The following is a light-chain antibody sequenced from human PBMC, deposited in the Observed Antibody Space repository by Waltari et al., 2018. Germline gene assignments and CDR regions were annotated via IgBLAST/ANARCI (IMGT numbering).Light chain of an antibody. Sequence: EIVLTQSPGSLSLSPGERATLSCRASQSVSKYLAWYQQKPGQAPRLLIYDASSRATGIPDRFSGSGSGTDFSLTISRLEPEDFAVYYCQKYDSLPATFGQGTKVEIK. J-gene: IGKJ1*01. V-gene: IGKV3-20*01. CDR3: QKYDSLPAT. CDR1: QSVSKY. CDR2: DAS.